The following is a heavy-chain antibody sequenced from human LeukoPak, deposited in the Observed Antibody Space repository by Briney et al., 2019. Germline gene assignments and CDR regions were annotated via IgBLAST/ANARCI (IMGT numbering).Heavy chain of an antibody. J-gene: IGHJ4*02. CDR1: GYTFTSYG. CDR2: INAGNGNT. D-gene: IGHD5-12*01. V-gene: IGHV1-3*03. CDR3: ARSGYDRVFDY. Sequence: ASVKVSCKASGYTFTSYGISWVRQAPGQGLEWMGWINAGNGNTKYSQEFQGRVTITRDTSASTAYMELSSLRSEDMAVYYCARSGYDRVFDYWGQGTLVTVSS.